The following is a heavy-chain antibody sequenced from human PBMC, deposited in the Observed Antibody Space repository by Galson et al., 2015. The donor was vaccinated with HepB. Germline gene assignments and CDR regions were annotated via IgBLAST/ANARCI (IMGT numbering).Heavy chain of an antibody. J-gene: IGHJ4*02. Sequence: QSGAEVKKPGESLRISCKGSGYSFTSYWISWVRQMPGKGLEWMGRIDPSDSYTNYSPSLQGHVTISADKSISTAYLQWSSLKASDTAMYYCARHYTSRLRYSGYDYDHNWGYWGQGTLVTVSS. V-gene: IGHV5-10-1*01. CDR1: GYSFTSYW. CDR2: IDPSDSYT. D-gene: IGHD5-12*01. CDR3: ARHYTSRLRYSGYDYDHNWGY.